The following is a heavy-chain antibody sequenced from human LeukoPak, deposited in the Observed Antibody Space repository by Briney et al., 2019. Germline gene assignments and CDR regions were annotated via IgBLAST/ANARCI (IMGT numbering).Heavy chain of an antibody. CDR2: IRGGDGSS. CDR3: AKADGDFDWLLLSTYYYYYGMDV. J-gene: IGHJ6*02. V-gene: IGHV3-23*01. CDR1: GFTFSGYA. Sequence: GGSLRLSCAASGFTFSGYAMSWVRQAPGKGLEWVSAIRGGDGSSYYTDSVKGRFTISRDNSKNTLYLQMNSLRAEDTAVYYCAKADGDFDWLLLSTYYYYYGMDVWGQGTTVTVSS. D-gene: IGHD3-9*01.